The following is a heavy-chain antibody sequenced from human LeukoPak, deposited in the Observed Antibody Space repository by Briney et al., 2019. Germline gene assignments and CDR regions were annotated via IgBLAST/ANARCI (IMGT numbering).Heavy chain of an antibody. CDR3: ATGPMLEDYYFDY. Sequence: ASVKVSCKASGYTFTGYYMHWVRQAPGQGLEWVGWINPNSGGTNYAQKFQGRVTMTRDTSISTAYMELSRLRSDDTAVYYCATGPMLEDYYFDYWGQGTLVTVSS. CDR2: INPNSGGT. D-gene: IGHD3-3*01. CDR1: GYTFTGYY. J-gene: IGHJ4*02. V-gene: IGHV1-2*02.